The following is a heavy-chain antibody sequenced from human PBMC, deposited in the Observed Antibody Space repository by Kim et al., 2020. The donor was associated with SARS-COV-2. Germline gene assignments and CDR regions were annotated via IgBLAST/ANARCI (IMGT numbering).Heavy chain of an antibody. Sequence: SETLSLTCTVSGGSISSSSYYWGWIRQPPGKGLEWIGTMYYSGSTYYNPSLKSRVTISVDTSKNQFSLRLSSVTAADTAIYYCARTKGALLLPFDYWGQGTLVTVSS. V-gene: IGHV4-39*01. CDR1: GGSISSSSYY. CDR3: ARTKGALLLPFDY. J-gene: IGHJ4*02. CDR2: MYYSGST. D-gene: IGHD2-15*01.